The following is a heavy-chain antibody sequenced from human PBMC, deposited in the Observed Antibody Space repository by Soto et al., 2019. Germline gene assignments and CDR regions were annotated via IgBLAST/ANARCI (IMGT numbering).Heavy chain of an antibody. CDR3: ARDKYTNYGNYFDL. V-gene: IGHV3-11*01. Sequence: PGGSLRLSCAASGFSFKDYYMTWMRQTPGKGLEWISTITSSGGTTYYAASVKGRVTISRDNANNSLYLQMSGLRAEDTALYYCARDKYTNYGNYFDLWGQGTLVTVSS. D-gene: IGHD2-2*02. CDR2: ITSSGGTT. CDR1: GFSFKDYY. J-gene: IGHJ5*02.